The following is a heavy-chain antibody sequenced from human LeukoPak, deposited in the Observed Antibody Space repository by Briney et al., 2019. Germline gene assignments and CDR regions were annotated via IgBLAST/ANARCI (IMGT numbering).Heavy chain of an antibody. Sequence: SVKVSCKASGGTFSSYAISWVRQAPGQGLEWMGWIIPIFGTANYAQKFQGRVTITADESTSTAYMELSSLRSEDTAVYYCARATRTIFGVKSAPHYYYYYGLDVWGQGTTVTVSS. D-gene: IGHD3-3*01. CDR2: IIPIFGTA. CDR3: ARATRTIFGVKSAPHYYYYYGLDV. CDR1: GGTFSSYA. J-gene: IGHJ6*02. V-gene: IGHV1-69*13.